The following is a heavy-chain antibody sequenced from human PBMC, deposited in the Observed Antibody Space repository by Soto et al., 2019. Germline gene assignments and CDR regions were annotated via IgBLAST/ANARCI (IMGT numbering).Heavy chain of an antibody. CDR2: ISSSGSTI. D-gene: IGHD3-3*01. Sequence: GGSLRLSCAASGFTFSDYYMSWIRQAPGKGLEWVSYISSSGSTIYYADSVKGRFTISRDNAKNSLYLQMNSLRAEDTAVYYCARDYDFWSGYYLNDYWGQGTLVTVSS. V-gene: IGHV3-11*01. CDR3: ARDYDFWSGYYLNDY. CDR1: GFTFSDYY. J-gene: IGHJ4*02.